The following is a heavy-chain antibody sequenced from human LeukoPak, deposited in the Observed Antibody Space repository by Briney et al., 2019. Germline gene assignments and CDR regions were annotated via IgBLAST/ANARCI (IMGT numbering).Heavy chain of an antibody. CDR3: ARGGDYDY. CDR2: IYYSGST. J-gene: IGHJ4*02. CDR1: GGSISSYY. Sequence: SSETLSLTCSVSGGSISSYYWSWIRQPPGKGLEWIGYIYYSGSTNYNPSLESRVTISVDTSKNQFSLKLSSVTAADTAVYYCARGGDYDYWGQGTLVTVSS. V-gene: IGHV4-59*01. D-gene: IGHD4-17*01.